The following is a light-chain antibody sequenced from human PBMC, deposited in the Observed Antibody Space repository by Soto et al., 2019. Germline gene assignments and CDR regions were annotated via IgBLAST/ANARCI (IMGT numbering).Light chain of an antibody. Sequence: QSALTQPRSVSGSPGQSVTISCTGTSSDIGGYNYVSWYQQHPGKAPKLMIYDVGKRPSGVPDRFSGSKSGNTASLTISGLQAEDEADYCCCPYAGSYTDVFGTGTKLTVL. CDR3: CPYAGSYTDV. V-gene: IGLV2-11*01. J-gene: IGLJ1*01. CDR2: DVG. CDR1: SSDIGGYNY.